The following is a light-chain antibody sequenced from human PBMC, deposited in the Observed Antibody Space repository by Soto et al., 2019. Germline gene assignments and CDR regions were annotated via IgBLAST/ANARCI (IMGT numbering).Light chain of an antibody. V-gene: IGKV3-15*01. CDR1: ESFRTN. Sequence: EIVMTQSPATLSVSPGETVTLSCRASESFRTNLAWYQQKPGQPPRLLIYDVSTRATGIPARFSGGGSGTEFTLTISSLQSEDFAVYYCQQYNNWPPRYSFGQGTKLEVK. CDR2: DVS. J-gene: IGKJ2*03. CDR3: QQYNNWPPRYS.